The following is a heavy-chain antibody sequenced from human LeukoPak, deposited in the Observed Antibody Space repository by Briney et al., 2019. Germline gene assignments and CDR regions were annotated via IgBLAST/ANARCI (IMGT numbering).Heavy chain of an antibody. J-gene: IGHJ3*02. CDR3: ARLGIVGATTLGTAFDI. D-gene: IGHD1-26*01. CDR1: GGSISSYY. CDR2: IYTSGST. V-gene: IGHV4-4*09. Sequence: SETLSLTCTVSGGSISSYYWSWIRQPPGKGLEWIGYIYTSGSTNYNPSLKSRVTISVDTSKNQFSLKLSSVTAADTAVYYCARLGIVGATTLGTAFDIWGQGTMVTVSS.